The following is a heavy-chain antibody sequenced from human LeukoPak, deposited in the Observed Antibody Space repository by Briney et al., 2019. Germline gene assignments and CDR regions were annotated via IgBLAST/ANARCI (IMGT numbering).Heavy chain of an antibody. Sequence: SETLSLTCTVSGGSISSGSYYWSWIRQPPGKGLEWIGYIYYSGSTNYNPSLKSRVTISVDTSKNQFSLKLSSVTAADTAVYYCARDVRGSSSWYPWFDPWGQGTLVTVSS. CDR3: ARDVRGSSSWYPWFDP. J-gene: IGHJ5*02. D-gene: IGHD6-13*01. CDR2: IYYSGST. V-gene: IGHV4-61*01. CDR1: GGSISSGSYY.